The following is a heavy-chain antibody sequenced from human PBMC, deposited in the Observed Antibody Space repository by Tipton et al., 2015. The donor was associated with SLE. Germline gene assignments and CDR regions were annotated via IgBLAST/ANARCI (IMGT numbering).Heavy chain of an antibody. CDR1: IFMFNAYG. J-gene: IGHJ3*02. D-gene: IGHD4-17*01. CDR3: AKDRSGSVTPYDAFDI. V-gene: IGHV3-23*01. Sequence: SLRLSCAASIFMFNAYGMNWVRQAPGKGLEWVSGISGSGGSTYSADSVKGRLTISRDNSKNTVYLQMNSLRADDTAVYFCAKDRSGSVTPYDAFDIWGQGTKVTVSS. CDR2: ISGSGGST.